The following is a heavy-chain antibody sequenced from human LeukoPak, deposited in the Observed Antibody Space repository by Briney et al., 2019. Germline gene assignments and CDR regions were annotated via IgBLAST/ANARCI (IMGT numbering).Heavy chain of an antibody. Sequence: GGSLRLSCAASGFTFSSYSMNWVRQAPGKGLEWVSSISSSSSYIYYADSVKGRFTISRDNAKNSLYLQMNSLRAEDTAVYYCARDDCSSTSCSVGLFDYWGQGTLVTVSS. CDR3: ARDDCSSTSCSVGLFDY. D-gene: IGHD2-2*01. CDR1: GFTFSSYS. V-gene: IGHV3-21*01. CDR2: ISSSSSYI. J-gene: IGHJ4*02.